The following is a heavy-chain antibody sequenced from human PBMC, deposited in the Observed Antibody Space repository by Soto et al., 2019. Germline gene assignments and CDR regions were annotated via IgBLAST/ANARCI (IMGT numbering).Heavy chain of an antibody. CDR3: ARAALHGYDY. J-gene: IGHJ4*02. Sequence: VQLVESGGGLVQPGGSLRLSCAASGFIFRDFGMNWVRQAPGKGLEWISYIGSSGSDVHYADPVRGRFIISRDNARNSLYLQMNSLKDEDTALYYCARAALHGYDYWGQGTLVTVSS. V-gene: IGHV3-48*02. D-gene: IGHD3-22*01. CDR2: IGSSGSDV. CDR1: GFIFRDFG.